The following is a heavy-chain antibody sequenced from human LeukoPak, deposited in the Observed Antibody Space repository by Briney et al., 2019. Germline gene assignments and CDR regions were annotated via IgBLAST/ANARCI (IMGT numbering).Heavy chain of an antibody. CDR1: GFTFSSYG. V-gene: IGHV3-30*03. CDR3: AVSHYGGNNDAILVSY. J-gene: IGHJ4*02. D-gene: IGHD4-23*01. Sequence: GGSLRLSCAASGFTFSSYGMHWVRQAPGKGLEWVAVISYDGSNKYYADSVKGRFTISRDNSKNTLYLQMNSLRAEDTAVCYCAVSHYGGNNDAILVSYWGQGTLVTVSS. CDR2: ISYDGSNK.